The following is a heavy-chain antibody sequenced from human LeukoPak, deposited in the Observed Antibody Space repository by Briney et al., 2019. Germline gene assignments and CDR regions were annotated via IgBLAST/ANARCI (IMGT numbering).Heavy chain of an antibody. J-gene: IGHJ3*02. CDR3: ARAMLRGLLDAFDI. CDR2: LSDSGTTT. Sequence: PGGSLRLSCAASGFTFSSYSMNWVRQAPGKGLEWVSALSDSGTTTYYADSVKGRFTISRDNAKNSLFLQMNSLKVEDTAVYYCARAMLRGLLDAFDIWGQGTMVTVSS. D-gene: IGHD3-10*01. V-gene: IGHV3-21*01. CDR1: GFTFSSYS.